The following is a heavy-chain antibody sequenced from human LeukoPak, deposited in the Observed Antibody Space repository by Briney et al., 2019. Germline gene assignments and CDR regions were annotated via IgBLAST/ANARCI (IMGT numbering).Heavy chain of an antibody. V-gene: IGHV3-23*01. Sequence: GGSPRLSCAASGFTFSSYAMSWVRQAPGKGLEWVSAVDGSSYNTYYADSVRGRFTISGDNSENTLYLQMNSLRDDDTAVYYCAKDSAAAGGHDFDFWGQGTLVTVSS. CDR1: GFTFSSYA. J-gene: IGHJ4*02. CDR2: VDGSSYNT. CDR3: AKDSAAAGGHDFDF. D-gene: IGHD6-13*01.